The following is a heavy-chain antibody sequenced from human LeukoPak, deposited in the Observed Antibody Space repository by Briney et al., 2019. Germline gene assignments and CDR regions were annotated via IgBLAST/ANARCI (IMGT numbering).Heavy chain of an antibody. CDR3: ATDVGAD. V-gene: IGHV3-7*01. CDR1: GLTFSSSW. J-gene: IGHJ4*02. CDR2: IKEDGSEK. Sequence: GGSLKLSCAASGLTFSSSWMTWVRQTPGKGLEWVANIKEDGSEKYYVDSVKGRFTISRDNAKNSLYLQMNSLRAEDTALYYCATDVGADWGQGTLITVSS.